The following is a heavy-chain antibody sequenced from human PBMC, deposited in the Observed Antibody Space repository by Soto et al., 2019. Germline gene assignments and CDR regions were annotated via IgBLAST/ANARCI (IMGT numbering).Heavy chain of an antibody. V-gene: IGHV3-66*01. CDR2: IYSGGST. CDR1: GFTVSSNC. Sequence: EVQLVESGGGLVQPGGSLRLSCAASGFTVSSNCMSWVRQAPGKGLEWVSVIYSGGSTYYADSVKGRFTISRDNSKNTLYLQMNSLRAEDTAVYYCARLRVGYSSSYDYWGQGTLVTVSS. J-gene: IGHJ4*02. CDR3: ARLRVGYSSSYDY. D-gene: IGHD6-6*01.